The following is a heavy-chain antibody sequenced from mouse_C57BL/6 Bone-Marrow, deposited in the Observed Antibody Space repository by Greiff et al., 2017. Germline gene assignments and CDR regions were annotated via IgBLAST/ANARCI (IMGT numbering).Heavy chain of an antibody. Sequence: VQRVESGPELVKPGASVKISCKASGYAFSSSWMNWVKQRPGKGLEWIGRIYPGDGDTNYNGKFKGKATLTADKSSSTAYMQLSSLTSEDSAVYFCALQGRAYWGQGTLVTVSA. CDR2: IYPGDGDT. CDR1: GYAFSSSW. V-gene: IGHV1-82*01. D-gene: IGHD2-1*01. J-gene: IGHJ3*01. CDR3: ALQGRAY.